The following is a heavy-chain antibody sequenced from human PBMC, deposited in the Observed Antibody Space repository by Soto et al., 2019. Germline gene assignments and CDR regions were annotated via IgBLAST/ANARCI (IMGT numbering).Heavy chain of an antibody. D-gene: IGHD3-10*01. CDR1: GVSLTSGNW. CDR3: ARLVYDTRLNYMYFGF. V-gene: IGHV4-4*02. CDR2: IFHDGTA. Sequence: SETLSLTCAVSGVSLTSGNWWTWVRQSPQRGLEYIGEIFHDGTANYYPSFERRVAMSVDTSRNQFSLKLTSVTAADTAVYFCARLVYDTRLNYMYFGFWGPGTLVTVYS. J-gene: IGHJ4*02.